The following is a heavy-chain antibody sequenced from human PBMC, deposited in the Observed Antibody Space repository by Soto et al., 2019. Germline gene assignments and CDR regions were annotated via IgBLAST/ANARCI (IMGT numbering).Heavy chain of an antibody. D-gene: IGHD3-3*01. V-gene: IGHV4-39*07. CDR2: IYYRGST. CDR1: GGSIGSSSYY. CDR3: ARVQGYVFWGVYSHFDS. Sequence: PSETLSLTCTVSGGSIGSSSYYWGWIRQPPGKGLEWIGSIYYRGSTYYNPSLKSRVTISVDTSKNQFSLKLSSVTAADTAVYYCARVQGYVFWGVYSHFDSGGQETLVTASS. J-gene: IGHJ4*02.